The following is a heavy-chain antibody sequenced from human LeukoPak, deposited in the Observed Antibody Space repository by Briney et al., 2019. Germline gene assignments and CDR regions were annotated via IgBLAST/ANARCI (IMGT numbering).Heavy chain of an antibody. J-gene: IGHJ4*02. CDR3: AREMRVVVTAYLDY. Sequence: GGTLRLSCAASGFTFSSYGMNWVRQAPGKGLEWVSYISSSGSTIYYADSVKGRFTISRDNAKNSLYLQMNSVRAEDTAVYYCAREMRVVVTAYLDYWGQGTLVTVSS. CDR2: ISSSGSTI. V-gene: IGHV3-48*04. CDR1: GFTFSSYG. D-gene: IGHD2-21*02.